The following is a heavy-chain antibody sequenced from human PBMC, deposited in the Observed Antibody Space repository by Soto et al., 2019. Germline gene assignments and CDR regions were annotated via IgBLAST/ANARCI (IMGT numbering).Heavy chain of an antibody. CDR3: ARDIDFEWLQVIGEYYYYGMDV. J-gene: IGHJ6*02. CDR1: GYTFTSYG. CDR2: ISAYNGNT. Sequence: QVQLVQSGAEVKKPGASVKVSCKASGYTFTSYGISWVRQAPGQGLEWMGWISAYNGNTNYAQKLQGRVTMTTDTSTSTAYMELRSLRSDDTAVYYCARDIDFEWLQVIGEYYYYGMDVWGQGTTVTVSS. D-gene: IGHD3-9*01. V-gene: IGHV1-18*01.